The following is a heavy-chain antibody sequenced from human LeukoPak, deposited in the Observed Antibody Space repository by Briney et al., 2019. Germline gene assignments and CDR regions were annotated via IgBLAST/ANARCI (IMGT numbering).Heavy chain of an antibody. Sequence: PSETLSLTCTVPGGSISSYYWSWIRQPPGKGLEWIGSIYYSGSTNYNPPLKSRVTISVDTSKNQFSLKLSSVTAADTAVYYCARVRPGYYYGSGSYSAAPGFAFDIWGQGTMVTVSS. D-gene: IGHD3-10*01. V-gene: IGHV4-59*01. CDR2: IYYSGST. CDR3: ARVRPGYYYGSGSYSAAPGFAFDI. J-gene: IGHJ3*02. CDR1: GGSISSYY.